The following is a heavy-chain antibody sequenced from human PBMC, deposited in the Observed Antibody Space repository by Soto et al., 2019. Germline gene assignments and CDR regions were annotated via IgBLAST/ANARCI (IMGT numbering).Heavy chain of an antibody. J-gene: IGHJ5*02. Sequence: SLHSTESGGSISNSYLSWSRQPPGKGLEWIGYIYYSGNTKYNPSLESRVTISLDTSKKQFSLNLNYLTAADTAVYYCARYSMLPAAIGWFEHRGQGTLVT. D-gene: IGHD2-2*02. CDR3: ARYSMLPAAIGWFEH. V-gene: IGHV4-59*01. CDR1: GGSISNSY. CDR2: IYYSGNT.